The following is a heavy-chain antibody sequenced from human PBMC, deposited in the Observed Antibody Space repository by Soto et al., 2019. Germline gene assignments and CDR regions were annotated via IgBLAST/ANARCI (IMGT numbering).Heavy chain of an antibody. V-gene: IGHV4-31*03. J-gene: IGHJ4*02. CDR2: IYYSGST. CDR1: GGSISSGGYY. D-gene: IGHD2-2*01. CDR3: ARGRTSSPTPGDY. Sequence: QVQLQESGPGLVKPSQTLSLTCTVSGGSISSGGYYWSGIRQHPGKGLEGIGYIYYSGSTYYNPSLQSRVTRSADTSKNQFSLKLSSVTAADTAVYYCARGRTSSPTPGDYWGQGTLVTVSS.